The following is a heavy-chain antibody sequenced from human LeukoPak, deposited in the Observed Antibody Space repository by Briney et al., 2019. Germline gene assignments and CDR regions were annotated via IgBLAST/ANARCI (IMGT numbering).Heavy chain of an antibody. Sequence: GGSLRLSCAASGFTFSNAWMNWVRQAPGKGLEWVGRIKSKTDGGTTDYAAPVKGGFTISRDDSKNTLYLQMNSLKTEDTAVYYCTTRYSSSSGLLDYWGQGTLVTVST. CDR1: GFTFSNAW. J-gene: IGHJ4*02. D-gene: IGHD6-6*01. CDR2: IKSKTDGGTT. CDR3: TTRYSSSSGLLDY. V-gene: IGHV3-15*07.